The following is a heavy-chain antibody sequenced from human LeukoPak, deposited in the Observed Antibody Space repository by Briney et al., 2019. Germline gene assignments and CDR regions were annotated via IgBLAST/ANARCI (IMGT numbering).Heavy chain of an antibody. V-gene: IGHV3-7*01. CDR2: IKQDGSEK. D-gene: IGHD6-19*01. Sequence: GGSLRLSCAASGFTFSNYWMSWVRQAPGKELEWVANIKQDGSEKYYVDSVKGRFTISRDNAKDSLYLQMNSLRAEDTAVYYCARDRGSGWYGDAFDIWGQGTMVTVSS. CDR3: ARDRGSGWYGDAFDI. CDR1: GFTFSNYW. J-gene: IGHJ3*02.